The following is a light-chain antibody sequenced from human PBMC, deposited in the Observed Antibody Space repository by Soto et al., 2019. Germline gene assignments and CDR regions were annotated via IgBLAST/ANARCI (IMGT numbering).Light chain of an antibody. V-gene: IGKV3-20*01. CDR3: QHYDNTPPSVT. Sequence: ENVLTQSPDILSLSQGDSATPSCRARQRVASDFSVGYQQKPGQAPRLLIYGASSRATGIPDRFSGSGSGTDFILTISRLEPEDFAVYYCQHYDNTPPSVTFGPGTKVDI. CDR1: QRVASDF. CDR2: GAS. J-gene: IGKJ3*01.